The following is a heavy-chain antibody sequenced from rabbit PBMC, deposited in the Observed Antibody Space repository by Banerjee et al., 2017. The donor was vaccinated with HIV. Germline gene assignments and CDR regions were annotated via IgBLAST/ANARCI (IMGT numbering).Heavy chain of an antibody. D-gene: IGHD6-1*01. CDR3: ARAGYDGYNYAIWDYFNL. CDR1: GFSFSSSYY. J-gene: IGHJ4*01. V-gene: IGHV1S40*01. Sequence: QSLEESGGDLVKPGASLTLTCTASGFSFSSSYYMCWVRQAPGKGLEWIACIYGGYSGSTYYASWAKGRFTISKTSSTTVTLQMTSLTAADTATYFCARAGYDGYNYAIWDYFNLWGPGTLVTVS. CDR2: IYGGYSGST.